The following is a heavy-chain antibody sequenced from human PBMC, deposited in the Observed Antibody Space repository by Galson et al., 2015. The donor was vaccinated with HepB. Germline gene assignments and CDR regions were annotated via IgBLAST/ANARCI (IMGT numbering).Heavy chain of an antibody. V-gene: IGHV3-30*04. D-gene: IGHD6-19*01. J-gene: IGHJ4*02. CDR3: AREKGGGTYSSGWYGAHFDY. Sequence: SLRLSCAASGFTFSSYAMHWVRQAPGKGLEWVAVISYDGSNKYYADSVKGRFTISRDNSKNTLYLQMNSLRAEDTAVYYCAREKGGGTYSSGWYGAHFDYWGQGTLVTVSS. CDR1: GFTFSSYA. CDR2: ISYDGSNK.